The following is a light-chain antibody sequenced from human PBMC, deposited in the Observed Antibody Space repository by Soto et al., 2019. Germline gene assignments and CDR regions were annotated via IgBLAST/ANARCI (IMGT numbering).Light chain of an antibody. CDR2: RNN. V-gene: IGLV1-47*01. CDR1: SSNIGSNY. CDR3: AAWDDNLSGVV. J-gene: IGLJ2*01. Sequence: QSVLTQPPSASGTPGQRVTISCSGSSSNIGSNYVYWYQQLPGTVPQLLIYRNNDRPSGVPDRFSGSKSGTSASLAISGLRSEDEADYYCAAWDDNLSGVVFGGGTKLTVL.